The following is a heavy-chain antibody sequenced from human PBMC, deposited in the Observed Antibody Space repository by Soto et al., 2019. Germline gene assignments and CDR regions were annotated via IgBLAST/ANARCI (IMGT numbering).Heavy chain of an antibody. V-gene: IGHV3-73*01. Sequence: VQLVESGGGLVQPGGSLKLSCAASGFIFSGSAVHWVRQASGKGLEWVGRILSKAGNYATAYPASMKSRFTISRDDSENPAFLQMNSLKTEDTAVYYCIRGGSPYYYDYWGQGTLVAVSS. CDR2: ILSKAGNYAT. CDR3: IRGGSPYYYDY. J-gene: IGHJ4*02. CDR1: GFIFSGSA.